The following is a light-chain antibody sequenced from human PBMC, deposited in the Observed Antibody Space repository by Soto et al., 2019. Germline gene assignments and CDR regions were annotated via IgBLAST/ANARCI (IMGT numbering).Light chain of an antibody. CDR2: DAS. J-gene: IGKJ4*01. CDR1: QSVDSN. CDR3: QHRSNWPLT. Sequence: EIVLTQSPATLSLSPGERATLSCRASQSVDSNLGWYQQKPGQAPKLLIYDASKRTTGIPARFSGSGSGTDFTLTISSLEPEDFAVYYCQHRSNWPLTFGGGTKVDIK. V-gene: IGKV3-11*01.